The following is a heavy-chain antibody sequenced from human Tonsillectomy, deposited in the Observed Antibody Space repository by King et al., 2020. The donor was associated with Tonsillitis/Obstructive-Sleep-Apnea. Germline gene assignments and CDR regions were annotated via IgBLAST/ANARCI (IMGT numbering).Heavy chain of an antibody. Sequence: QLVQSGAEVKKPVESLKISCKGSGYSFTSYWIGWVRQRPGKGLEWMGIIYPGDSDARYSPSFQGQVTISADKSISTAYVQWSSLEASETAMYYCARRGGDHGNYLYTWGQGTLVTVSP. D-gene: IGHD4-11*01. J-gene: IGHJ5*02. V-gene: IGHV5-51*01. CDR2: IYPGDSDA. CDR3: ARRGGDHGNYLYT. CDR1: GYSFTSYW.